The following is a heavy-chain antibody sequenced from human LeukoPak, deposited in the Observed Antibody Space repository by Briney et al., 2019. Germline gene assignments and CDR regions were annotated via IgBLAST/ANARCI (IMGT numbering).Heavy chain of an antibody. CDR1: GFTFSSYA. V-gene: IGHV3-23*01. CDR3: AKAYCSSTSCLGSY. D-gene: IGHD2-2*01. J-gene: IGHJ4*02. CDR2: ISGSGGST. Sequence: GGSLRLSCAASGFTFSSYAMSWVRQAPGKGLEWVSAISGSGGSTYYADSVKGRFTISRDNSKNTLYLQMNSLRAEDTAVYYCAKAYCSSTSCLGSYWGQGTLVTVSS.